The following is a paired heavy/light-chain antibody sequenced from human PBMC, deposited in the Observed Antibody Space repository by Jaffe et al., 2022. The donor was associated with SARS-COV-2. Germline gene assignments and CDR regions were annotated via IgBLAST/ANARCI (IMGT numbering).Light chain of an antibody. CDR2: RNN. J-gene: IGLJ3*02. CDR3: AAWDDSLSGWV. V-gene: IGLV1-47*01. CDR1: SSNIGSNY. Sequence: QSVLTQPPSASGTPGQSITISCSGSSSNIGSNYVYWYQQRPGTAPKVLIYRNNQRPSGVPDRFSGSKSGTSASLAISGLRSEDEADYYCAAWDDSLSGWVFGGGTKLTVL.
Heavy chain of an antibody. CDR1: GFTFADYI. J-gene: IGHJ4*02. Sequence: EVQLVESGGGLGQPGRSLRLSCSASGFTFADYILNWVRQAPGKGLEWVGFIRNKVDGGSTEYAASVKGRFTISRDDSKNIAYLQMNSLKTEDTAVYYCLALCSGSSCSYPSFDNWGQGTLVTVSS. CDR3: LALCSGSSCSYPSFDN. D-gene: IGHD2-15*01. V-gene: IGHV3-49*04. CDR2: IRNKVDGGST.